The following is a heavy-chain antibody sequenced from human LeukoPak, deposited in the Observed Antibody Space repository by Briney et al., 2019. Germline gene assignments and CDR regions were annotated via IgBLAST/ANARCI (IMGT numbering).Heavy chain of an antibody. CDR2: IYSGGST. D-gene: IGHD1-26*01. Sequence: PGGSLRLSCAASGFTVSSNYMSWVRQAPGKGLEWVSVIYSGGSTHYADSVKGRFTISRDNSKNTLYLQMNSLRAEDTAVYYCARGEESYDDAFDIWGQGTMVTVSS. J-gene: IGHJ3*02. CDR3: ARGEESYDDAFDI. V-gene: IGHV3-53*01. CDR1: GFTVSSNY.